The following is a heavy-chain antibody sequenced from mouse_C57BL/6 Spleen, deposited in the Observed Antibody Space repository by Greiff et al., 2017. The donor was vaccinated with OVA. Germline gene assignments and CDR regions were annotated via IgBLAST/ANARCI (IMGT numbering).Heavy chain of an antibody. J-gene: IGHJ3*01. V-gene: IGHV1-52*01. D-gene: IGHD2-12*01. CDR2: IDPSDSET. CDR1: GYTFTSYW. CDR3: AREYSPFKPQSP. Sequence: VQLQQPGAELVRPGSSVKLSCKASGYTFTSYWMHWVKQRPIQGLEWIGNIDPSDSETHYNQKFKDKATLTVDKSSSTAYMQLSSLTSDDSAVYYCAREYSPFKPQSPWGQGTLVTVSA.